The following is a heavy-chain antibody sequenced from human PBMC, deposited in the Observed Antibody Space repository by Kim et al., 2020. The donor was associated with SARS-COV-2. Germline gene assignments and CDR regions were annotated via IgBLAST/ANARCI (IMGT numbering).Heavy chain of an antibody. J-gene: IGHJ4*02. CDR1: GFTFSSYG. Sequence: GGSLRLSCAASGFTFSSYGMHWVRQAPGKGLEWVAVLWYDGSNKYYADSVKGPFTISRDNPKNTLYLQMNSLRAEDTAVSYRARDSPMVLESDYWGQGT. D-gene: IGHD2-15*01. V-gene: IGHV3-33*01. CDR2: LWYDGSNK. CDR3: ARDSPMVLESDY.